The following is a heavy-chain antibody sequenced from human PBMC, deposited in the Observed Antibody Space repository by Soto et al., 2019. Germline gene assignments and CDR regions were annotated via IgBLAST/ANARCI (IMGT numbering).Heavy chain of an antibody. CDR1: GDSRAEAS. J-gene: IGHJ4*02. CDR2: IYHSGST. CDR3: ARASRNYFAY. Sequence: PSETRSLGCAVYGDSRAEASWSWVRQSPGKGLEWIGYIYHSGSTYYNPSLKSRVTISLDASKNQFARKRSSVTAADTAVYYCARASRNYFAYWGQGTLVTVS. V-gene: IGHV4-59*01.